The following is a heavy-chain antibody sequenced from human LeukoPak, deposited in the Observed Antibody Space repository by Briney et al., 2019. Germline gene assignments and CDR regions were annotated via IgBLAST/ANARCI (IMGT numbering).Heavy chain of an antibody. CDR1: GHSFTDYW. V-gene: IGHV5-51*01. CDR3: ARLYTTSWKGPGYFDY. J-gene: IGHJ4*02. CDR2: IYPGDSDA. Sequence: AGGSLRLSCQGSGHSFTDYWIGWVRQMPGKGLEWMGVIYPGDSDARYSPSFQGQVTISVEKSITTDYLQWSSLEASDTAMYYCARLYTTSWKGPGYFDYWGQGTLVTVSS. D-gene: IGHD6-13*01.